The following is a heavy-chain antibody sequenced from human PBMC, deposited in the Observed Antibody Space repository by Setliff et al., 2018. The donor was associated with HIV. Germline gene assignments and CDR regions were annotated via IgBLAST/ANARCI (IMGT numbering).Heavy chain of an antibody. D-gene: IGHD3-22*01. V-gene: IGHV3-49*04. J-gene: IGHJ3*02. CDR1: GFNFGDYA. CDR3: TRAPYYYDSGGYYYSPWTFDI. CDR2: IRNKDYGATT. Sequence: GGSLRLSCTTSGFNFGDYAMSWVRQAPGKGLEWVGIIRNKDYGATTEYAASVKGRFTISRDDFKSTAYLQMNSLKTEDTAVYYCTRAPYYYDSGGYYYSPWTFDIWGQGTMVTVSS.